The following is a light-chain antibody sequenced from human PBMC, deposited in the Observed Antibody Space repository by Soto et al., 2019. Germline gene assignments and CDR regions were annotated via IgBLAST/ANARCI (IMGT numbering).Light chain of an antibody. CDR1: QDISNW. Sequence: DIQMTQSPSSVSASVGDRVTISCRASQDISNWLAWYQQKPGEAPKFLIYAASNLQSEVPSKFSVSGSGTDFTLTISSLQPEDFAVYYCQQARRFPITFGQGTRLEIK. V-gene: IGKV1-12*01. CDR2: AAS. J-gene: IGKJ5*01. CDR3: QQARRFPIT.